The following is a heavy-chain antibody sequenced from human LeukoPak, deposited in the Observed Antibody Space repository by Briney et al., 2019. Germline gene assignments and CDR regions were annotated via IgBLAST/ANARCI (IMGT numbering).Heavy chain of an antibody. CDR1: GYTFTSYG. CDR2: ISAYNGNT. Sequence: ASVKVSCKASGYTFTSYGISWVRQAPGQGLEWMGWISAYNGNTNYAQKLQGRVTMTTDTSTSTAYMELRSLRSDETAVYYCARAYGDYPGYDAFDIWGQGTMVTVSS. CDR3: ARAYGDYPGYDAFDI. V-gene: IGHV1-18*01. D-gene: IGHD4-17*01. J-gene: IGHJ3*02.